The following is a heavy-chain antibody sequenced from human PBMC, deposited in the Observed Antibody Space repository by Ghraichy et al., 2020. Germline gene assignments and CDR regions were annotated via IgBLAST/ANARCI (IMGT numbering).Heavy chain of an antibody. V-gene: IGHV3-48*02. Sequence: GDSMNISCAASGFTFSSYSMNWVRQAPGKGLEWVSYISSSSSTIYYADSVKGRFTISRDNAKNSLYLQMNSLRDEDTAVYYCARDLGKWEPDAFDIWGQGTMVTVSS. CDR1: GFTFSSYS. D-gene: IGHD1-26*01. CDR2: ISSSSSTI. J-gene: IGHJ3*02. CDR3: ARDLGKWEPDAFDI.